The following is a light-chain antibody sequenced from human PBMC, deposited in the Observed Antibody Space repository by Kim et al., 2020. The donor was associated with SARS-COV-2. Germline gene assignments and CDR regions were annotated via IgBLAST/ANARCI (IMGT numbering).Light chain of an antibody. CDR2: ETS. V-gene: IGKV3-11*01. J-gene: IGKJ4*01. CDR1: QSVGNS. CDR3: QNYDNAPLT. Sequence: EIVLTQSPATLSLSPGERATLSCRASQSVGNSLAWFQQKPGQAPRLLIFETSNRATGIPARFSGSGSGTDFTLTISSLQPEDVATYYCQNYDNAPLTFGGGTKVDIK.